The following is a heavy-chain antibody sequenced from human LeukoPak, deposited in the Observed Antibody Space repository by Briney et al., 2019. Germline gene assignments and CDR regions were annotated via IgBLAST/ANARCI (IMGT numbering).Heavy chain of an antibody. CDR1: GGSFSGYY. CDR3: ASHAHYYDSSGYYFSLVGEIDY. Sequence: SETLSLTCAVYGGSFSGYYWSWIRQPPGKGLEWIGEINHSGSTNYNPSLKSRVTISVDTSKSQFSLKLSSVTAADTAVYYCASHAHYYDSSGYYFSLVGEIDYWGQGTLVTVSS. J-gene: IGHJ4*02. V-gene: IGHV4-34*01. CDR2: INHSGST. D-gene: IGHD3-22*01.